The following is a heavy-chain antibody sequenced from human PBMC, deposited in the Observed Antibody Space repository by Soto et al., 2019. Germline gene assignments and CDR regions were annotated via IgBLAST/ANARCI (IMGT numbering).Heavy chain of an antibody. V-gene: IGHV4-39*01. J-gene: IGHJ4*02. D-gene: IGHD3-10*01. CDR3: ARHSGGYYGSGGVDY. CDR1: GGSISSSSYY. CDR2: IYYSGST. Sequence: QLQLQESGPGLVKPSETLSLTCTVSGGSISSSSYYWGWIRQPPGKGLGWIGSIYYSGSTYYNPSLKSRDTISVDTSKNQFSLKLSSVTAADTAVYYCARHSGGYYGSGGVDYWGQGTLVTVSS.